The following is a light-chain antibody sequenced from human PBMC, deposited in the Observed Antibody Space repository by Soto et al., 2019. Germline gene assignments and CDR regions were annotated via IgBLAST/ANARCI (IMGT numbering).Light chain of an antibody. V-gene: IGLV2-14*01. J-gene: IGLJ1*01. CDR1: RSDIGGYKY. Sequence: QSALTQPASVSGSPGQSITISCTGTRSDIGGYKYVSWYQQHPGKAPKLMIYEVSNRPSGVSNRFSGSKSGNTASLTISGLQAEDEADYYCSSYTSNKTYVFGSGTKLTVL. CDR2: EVS. CDR3: SSYTSNKTYV.